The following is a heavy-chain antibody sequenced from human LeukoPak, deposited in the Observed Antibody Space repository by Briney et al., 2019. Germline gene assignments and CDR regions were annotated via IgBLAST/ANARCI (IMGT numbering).Heavy chain of an antibody. CDR2: IYYSGST. CDR3: ARGLAYYDFWSGYSPSNWFDP. J-gene: IGHJ5*02. V-gene: IGHV4-61*01. CDR1: GGSVSSGSYY. Sequence: TSETLSLTCTVSGGSVSSGSYYWSWIRQPPGKGLEWIGYIYYSGSTNYNPSLKSRVTISVDTSKNQFSLKLSSVTAADTAVYYCARGLAYYDFWSGYSPSNWFDPRGQGTLVTVSS. D-gene: IGHD3-3*01.